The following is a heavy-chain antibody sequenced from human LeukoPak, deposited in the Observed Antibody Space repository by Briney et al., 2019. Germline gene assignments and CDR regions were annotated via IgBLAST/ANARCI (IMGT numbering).Heavy chain of an antibody. D-gene: IGHD6-13*01. CDR3: ARGVYIAAAQYGY. V-gene: IGHV4-59*01. Sequence: SETLSLTCAVYGGSFSGYYWSWIRQPPGKGLEWIGYIYYSGTTNYNPSLKSRVTISVDTSKNQFALKLSSVTAADTAVYYCARGVYIAAAQYGYWGQGTLVSVSS. CDR2: IYYSGTT. J-gene: IGHJ4*02. CDR1: GGSFSGYY.